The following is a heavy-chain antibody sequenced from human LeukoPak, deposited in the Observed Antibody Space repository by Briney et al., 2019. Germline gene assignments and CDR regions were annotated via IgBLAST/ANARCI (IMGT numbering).Heavy chain of an antibody. V-gene: IGHV3-74*01. D-gene: IGHD3-3*01. Sequence: GGSLRLSCAASGFTFSSYWMHWVRQAPGKGLVWVSRINTDGSSTSYADSVKGRFTISRDNAKNTLYLQMNSLRAGDTAVYYCARIRRFLEWLSGGGAFDIWGQGTMVTVSS. J-gene: IGHJ3*02. CDR2: INTDGSST. CDR3: ARIRRFLEWLSGGGAFDI. CDR1: GFTFSSYW.